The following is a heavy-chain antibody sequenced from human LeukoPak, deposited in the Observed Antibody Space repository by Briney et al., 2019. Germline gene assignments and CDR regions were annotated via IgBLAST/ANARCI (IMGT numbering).Heavy chain of an antibody. CDR2: ISSSSSYI. CDR3: ARDSNDILTGYRYGMDV. J-gene: IGHJ6*02. CDR1: GFTFSSYS. D-gene: IGHD3-9*01. V-gene: IGHV3-21*01. Sequence: GGSLRLSCAASGFTFSSYSMNWVRQAPGKGLEWVSSISSSSSYIYYADSVKGRFTISRDNAKNSLYLQMNSLRAEDTAVYYCARDSNDILTGYRYGMDVWGQGTTVTVSS.